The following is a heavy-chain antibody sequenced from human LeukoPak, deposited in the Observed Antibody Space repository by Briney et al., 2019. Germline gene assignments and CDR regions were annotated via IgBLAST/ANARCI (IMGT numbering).Heavy chain of an antibody. CDR2: IYYSGST. J-gene: IGHJ4*02. CDR3: ARDGGGSYYRDPGYFDY. CDR1: GGSISSYY. Sequence: SETLSLTCTVSGGSISSYYWRWIRQPPGKGLEWIGYIYYSGSTNYNPSLKSRVTISVDTSKNQFSLKLSSVTAANTAVYYCARDGGGSYYRDPGYFDYWGQGTLVTVSS. D-gene: IGHD1-26*01. V-gene: IGHV4-59*01.